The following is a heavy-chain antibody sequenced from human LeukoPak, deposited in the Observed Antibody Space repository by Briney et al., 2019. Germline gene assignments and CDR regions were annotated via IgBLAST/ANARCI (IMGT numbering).Heavy chain of an antibody. J-gene: IGHJ4*02. CDR1: GYTFTSYG. V-gene: IGHV1-18*01. D-gene: IGHD6-13*01. CDR3: ARDSSSWERRGEFGY. CDR2: ISAYNGNT. Sequence: ASVKVSCKASGYTFTSYGISWARQAPGQGLEWMGWISAYNGNTNYAQKLQGRVTMTTDTSTSTAYMELRSLRSDDTAVYYCARDSSSWERRGEFGYWGQGTLVTVSS.